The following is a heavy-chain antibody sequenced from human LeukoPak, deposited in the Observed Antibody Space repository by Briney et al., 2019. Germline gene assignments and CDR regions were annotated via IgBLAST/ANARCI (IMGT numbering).Heavy chain of an antibody. V-gene: IGHV1-69*13. D-gene: IGHD3-10*01. Sequence: SVKVSCKASGGTFSSYAISWVRQAPGQGLEWMGGIIPIFGTANYAQKFQGRVTITADESTSTAYMELSSLRSGDTAVYYCARDGYHGSGSYYSWGQGTLVTVSS. J-gene: IGHJ4*02. CDR3: ARDGYHGSGSYYS. CDR1: GGTFSSYA. CDR2: IIPIFGTA.